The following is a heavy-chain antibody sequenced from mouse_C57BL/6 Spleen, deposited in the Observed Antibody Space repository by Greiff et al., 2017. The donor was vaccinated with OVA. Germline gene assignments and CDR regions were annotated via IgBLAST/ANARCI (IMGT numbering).Heavy chain of an antibody. Sequence: VQLQGSGPGLVQPSQSLSITCSSSGFSLTSYGVHRVRQSPGMGLVWRGVIWSGGSTDYNAAFISRLSISKNNSKNQVFFKMNSLQADKTAIYYCARKLDAMDYWGQGTSGTVTS. CDR3: ARKLDAMDY. V-gene: IGHV2-2*01. CDR1: GFSLTSYG. J-gene: IGHJ4*01. D-gene: IGHD4-1*01. CDR2: IWSGGST.